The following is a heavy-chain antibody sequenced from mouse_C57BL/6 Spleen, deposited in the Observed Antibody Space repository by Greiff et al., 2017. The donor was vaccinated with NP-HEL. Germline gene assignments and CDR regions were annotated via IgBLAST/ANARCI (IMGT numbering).Heavy chain of an antibody. CDR1: GYSFTDYN. D-gene: IGHD1-1*01. V-gene: IGHV1-39*01. J-gene: IGHJ4*01. Sequence: VQLQQSGPELVKPGASVKISCKASGYSFTDYNMNWVKQSNGKSLEWIGVINPNYGTTSYNQKFKGKATLTVDQSSSTAYMQLNSLTSEDSAVYYCARGGLITTVVEGVAMDYWGQGTSVTVSS. CDR3: ARGGLITTVVEGVAMDY. CDR2: INPNYGTT.